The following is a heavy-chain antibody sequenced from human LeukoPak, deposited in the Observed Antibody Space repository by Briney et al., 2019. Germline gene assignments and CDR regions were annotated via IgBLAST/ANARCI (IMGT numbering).Heavy chain of an antibody. CDR2: ISSSSSYT. V-gene: IGHV3-11*05. Sequence: PGGSLRLSCAASGFTFSDYYMSWIRQAPGRGLEWVSYISSSSSYTNYANSVKGRFTISRDNAKNSLYLQMNSLRAEDTAVYYCARDMRGFRGMDVWSQGTTVTVSS. D-gene: IGHD3-10*01. CDR1: GFTFSDYY. J-gene: IGHJ6*02. CDR3: ARDMRGFRGMDV.